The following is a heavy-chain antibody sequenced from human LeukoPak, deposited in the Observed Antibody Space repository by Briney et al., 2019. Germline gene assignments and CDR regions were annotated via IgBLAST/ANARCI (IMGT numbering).Heavy chain of an antibody. Sequence: GRSLRLSCAASGFTFSIYSMNWVRRAPGKGLEWVSYISSISSTIYYADSVKGRFTISRDNAKNALYLPMNSLRAEYTALYYCARGFDGDYFWGQGTLVTVSS. D-gene: IGHD4-17*01. V-gene: IGHV3-48*04. CDR1: GFTFSIYS. CDR3: ARGFDGDYF. J-gene: IGHJ4*02. CDR2: ISSISSTI.